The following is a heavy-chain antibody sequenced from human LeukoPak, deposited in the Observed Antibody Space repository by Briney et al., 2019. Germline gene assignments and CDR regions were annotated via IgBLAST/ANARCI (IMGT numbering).Heavy chain of an antibody. Sequence: GGSLRLSCAASGFTFSSYSMNWVRQAPGKGLEWVSSISSSSSYIYYADSVKGRFTISRDNAKNSLYLQMNSLRAEDTAVYYCASAPLPGIAVAGRDYWGQGTLVTVSS. CDR3: ASAPLPGIAVAGRDY. CDR1: GFTFSSYS. J-gene: IGHJ4*02. D-gene: IGHD6-19*01. V-gene: IGHV3-21*01. CDR2: ISSSSSYI.